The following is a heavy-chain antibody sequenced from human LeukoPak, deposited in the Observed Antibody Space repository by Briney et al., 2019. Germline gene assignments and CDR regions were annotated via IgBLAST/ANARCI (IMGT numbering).Heavy chain of an antibody. CDR2: IKQDGSEK. J-gene: IGHJ4*02. CDR3: ARDPFRRLAVGTDCFDY. V-gene: IGHV3-7*03. Sequence: PGGSLRLSCAASGFTFISYAMSWVRQAPGKGLEWVANIKQDGSEKYYVDSVKGRFTISRDNAKNSLYLQMNSLRAEDTAVYYCARDPFRRLAVGTDCFDYWGQGTLVTVSS. D-gene: IGHD1-26*01. CDR1: GFTFISYA.